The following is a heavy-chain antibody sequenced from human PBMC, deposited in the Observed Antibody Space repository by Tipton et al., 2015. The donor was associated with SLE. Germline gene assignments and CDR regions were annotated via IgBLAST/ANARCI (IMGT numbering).Heavy chain of an antibody. Sequence: TLSLTCAVSGYSISSGYYWSWIRQPPGKGLEWIGEINHSGSTYYNPSLKSRVTISVDTSKNQFSLKLSSVTAADTAVHYCAIPGDDAFDIWGQGTMVTVSS. CDR3: AIPGDDAFDI. CDR1: GYSISSGYY. V-gene: IGHV4-38-2*01. J-gene: IGHJ3*02. CDR2: INHSGST. D-gene: IGHD7-27*01.